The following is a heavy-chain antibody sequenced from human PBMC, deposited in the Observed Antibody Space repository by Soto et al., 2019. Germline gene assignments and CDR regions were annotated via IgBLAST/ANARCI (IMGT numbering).Heavy chain of an antibody. CDR2: MNLNSGNT. J-gene: IGHJ5*02. CDR1: GYTFTSYD. D-gene: IGHD2-15*01. Sequence: QVQLVQSGAEVKKPGASVKVSCKASGYTFTSYDINWVRQATGQGLEWMGWMNLNSGNTGYAQKFQGRVTMTRNTSISTAYTELRSLRSEDTAVYYCARGHTHCSGGSCYLWFDPWGQGTLVTVSS. CDR3: ARGHTHCSGGSCYLWFDP. V-gene: IGHV1-8*01.